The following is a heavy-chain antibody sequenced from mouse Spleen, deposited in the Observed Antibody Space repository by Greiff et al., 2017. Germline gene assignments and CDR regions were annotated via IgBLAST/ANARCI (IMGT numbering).Heavy chain of an antibody. CDR2: IWRGGST. V-gene: IGHV2-5*01. Sequence: VQGVESGPGLVQPSQSLSITCTVSGFSLTSYGVHWVRQSPGKGLEWLGVIWRGGSTDYNAAFMSRLSITKDNSKSQVFFKMNSLQADDTAIYYCAKTTVVAPYYAMDYWGQGTSVTVSS. J-gene: IGHJ4*01. CDR3: AKTTVVAPYYAMDY. D-gene: IGHD1-1*01. CDR1: GFSLTSYG.